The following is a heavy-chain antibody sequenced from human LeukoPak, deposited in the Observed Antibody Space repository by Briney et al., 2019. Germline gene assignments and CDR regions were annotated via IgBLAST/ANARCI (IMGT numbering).Heavy chain of an antibody. D-gene: IGHD4-23*01. CDR2: IYYSGST. CDR1: GGSISSGGYY. CDR3: ARDNGGNYFDY. V-gene: IGHV4-31*03. J-gene: IGHJ4*02. Sequence: SETLSLTCTVSGGSISSGGYYWSWIRQPPGKGLEWIGYIYYSGSTYYNPSLKSRVTISVDTSKNQFSLKLSSVTAADTAVYYCARDNGGNYFDYWGQGTLVTVSS.